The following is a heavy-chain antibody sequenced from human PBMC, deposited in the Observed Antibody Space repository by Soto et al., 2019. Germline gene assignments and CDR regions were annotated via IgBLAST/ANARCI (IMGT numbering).Heavy chain of an antibody. V-gene: IGHV3-33*05. Sequence: GGYLGLARAPSGITLSSYFMQWVRQAPGKGLEWVAVISYDASNKYYTDSVKGRSTISRDTSKNPLYLQMNSLRVQDTAVYYCARDTYHAPVDPSGQGTLGTVSS. D-gene: IGHD2-2*01. CDR1: GITLSSYF. CDR3: ARDTYHAPVDP. CDR2: ISYDASNK. J-gene: IGHJ5*02.